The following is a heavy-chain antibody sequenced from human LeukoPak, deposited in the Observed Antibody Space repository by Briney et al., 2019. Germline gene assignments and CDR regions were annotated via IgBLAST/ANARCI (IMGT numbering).Heavy chain of an antibody. CDR3: AKCVGLVDPFDY. D-gene: IGHD5-12*01. J-gene: IGHJ4*02. Sequence: GGSLRLSCAASGFTFSTYAMSWVRQAPGKGLEWVSTISGGGGSTYYADSVKGRFSISRDNSKNTLYLQMNSLRAGDTAVYCCAKCVGLVDPFDYWGQGTLVTVSS. CDR2: ISGGGGST. CDR1: GFTFSTYA. V-gene: IGHV3-23*01.